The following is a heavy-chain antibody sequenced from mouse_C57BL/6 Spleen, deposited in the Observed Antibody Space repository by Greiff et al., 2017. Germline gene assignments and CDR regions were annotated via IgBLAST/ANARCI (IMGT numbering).Heavy chain of an antibody. J-gene: IGHJ3*01. CDR3: AKTYDYDGAGFAY. V-gene: IGHV1-76*01. CDR1: GYTFTDYY. D-gene: IGHD2-4*01. Sequence: VQLQQSGAELVRPGASVKLSCKASGYTFTDYYINWVKQRPGQGLEWIARIYPGSGNTYYNEKFKGKATLTAEKSSSTAYMQLSSLTSEDSAVYFCAKTYDYDGAGFAYWGQGTLVTVSA. CDR2: IYPGSGNT.